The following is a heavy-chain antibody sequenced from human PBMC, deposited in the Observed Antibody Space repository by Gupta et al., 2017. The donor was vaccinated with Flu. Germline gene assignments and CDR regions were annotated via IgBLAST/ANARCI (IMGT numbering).Heavy chain of an antibody. J-gene: IGHJ4*02. CDR3: AAHSSGYRFFKY. CDR1: GASISSGGYY. Sequence: QVQLQESGPGLAKSSQTLSLTCSVSGASISSGGYYWSWIRQSPGEGLEWIGHIYYRGSTHYNPSLRSRIGISIDTSKNQFSLQLSSVTAADTAVYYCAAHSSGYRFFKYWGQGTLVPVSS. CDR2: IYYRGST. V-gene: IGHV4-31*03. D-gene: IGHD3-22*01.